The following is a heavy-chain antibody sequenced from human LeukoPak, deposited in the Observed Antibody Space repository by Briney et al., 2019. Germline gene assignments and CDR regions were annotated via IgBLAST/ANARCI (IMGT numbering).Heavy chain of an antibody. D-gene: IGHD5-18*01. J-gene: IGHJ6*02. CDR1: GGSFSGYY. CDR2: INHSGST. V-gene: IGHV4-34*01. CDR3: ARGRGGYSYGLFYYYYGMDV. Sequence: SETLSLTCVVYGGSFSGYYWSWIRQPPGKGLEWIGEINHSGSTNYNPSLKSRVTISVDTSKNQFSLKLSSVTAADTAVYYCARGRGGYSYGLFYYYYGMDVWGQGTTVTVSS.